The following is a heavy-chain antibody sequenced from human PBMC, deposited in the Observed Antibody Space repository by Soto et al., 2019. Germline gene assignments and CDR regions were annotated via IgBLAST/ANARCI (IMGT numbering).Heavy chain of an antibody. J-gene: IGHJ6*02. Sequence: GGSLRLSCAASGFTFSSYAMHWVRQAPGKGLEWVAVISYDGSNKYYADSVKGRFTISRDNSKNTLYLQMNSLRAEDTAVYYCARGSKSSRPGDMDVWGQGTTVTVSS. CDR2: ISYDGSNK. CDR3: ARGSKSSRPGDMDV. CDR1: GFTFSSYA. V-gene: IGHV3-30-3*01. D-gene: IGHD3-16*01.